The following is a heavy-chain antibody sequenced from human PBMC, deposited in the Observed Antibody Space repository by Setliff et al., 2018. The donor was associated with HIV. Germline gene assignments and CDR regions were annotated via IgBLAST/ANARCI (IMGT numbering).Heavy chain of an antibody. CDR1: GFTFGDYA. CDR2: INQSGGI. CDR3: ATASGYDLFMGAFDI. Sequence: KPSETLSLSCTASGFTFGDYAMSWIRQPPGKGLEWIGEINQSGGINYNPSLKSRVTISIDTFKNQFSMKLYSVTAADTAVYYCATASGYDLFMGAFDIWGQGTMVTVSS. V-gene: IGHV4-34*08. D-gene: IGHD5-12*01. J-gene: IGHJ3*02.